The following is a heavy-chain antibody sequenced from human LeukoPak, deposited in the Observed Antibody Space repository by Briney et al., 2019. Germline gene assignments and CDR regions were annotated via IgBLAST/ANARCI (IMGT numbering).Heavy chain of an antibody. CDR1: GGTFSSYA. D-gene: IGHD3-22*01. V-gene: IGHV1-18*01. CDR2: ISAYNGNT. CDR3: AREGCDSGGYLGRGVCY. J-gene: IGHJ4*02. Sequence: ASVKVSCKASGGTFSSYAISWVRQAPGQGLEWMGWISAYNGNTNYAQKLQGRVTMTTDTSTSTAYMELRSLRSDDTAVYYCAREGCDSGGYLGRGVCYWGQGTLVTVSS.